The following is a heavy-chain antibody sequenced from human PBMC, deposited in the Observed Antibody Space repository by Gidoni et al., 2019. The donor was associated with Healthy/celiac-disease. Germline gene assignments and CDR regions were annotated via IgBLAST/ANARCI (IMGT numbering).Heavy chain of an antibody. D-gene: IGHD3-10*01. V-gene: IGHV4-31*03. Sequence: QVQLQESGPGLVKPSQTLSLTCTVSVGSISSGGYYWSWTRQHPGRGLEWIGSIYYLGSTYYNPSLKSRVTISVDTSKNQFSLKLSSVTAADTAVYYCARVVGPLYYYGSGTYFDYWGQGTLVTVSS. CDR2: IYYLGST. CDR3: ARVVGPLYYYGSGTYFDY. J-gene: IGHJ4*02. CDR1: VGSISSGGYY.